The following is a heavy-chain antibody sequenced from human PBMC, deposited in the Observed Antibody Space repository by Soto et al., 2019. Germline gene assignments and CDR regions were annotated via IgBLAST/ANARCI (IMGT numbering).Heavy chain of an antibody. D-gene: IGHD2-2*01. V-gene: IGHV4-59*01. CDR3: ARLPPGISTRRGAFDI. CDR1: GGSMSSSYY. CDR2: IYYTGGT. Sequence: SGTLSLTCTVSGGSMSSSYYWTWIRQSPGKGLEWIGYIYYTGGTNYNPSLQSRVTISVDTSKNQFSLKLSSVTAADTAVYYCARLPPGISTRRGAFDILGQGTMVTVSS. J-gene: IGHJ3*02.